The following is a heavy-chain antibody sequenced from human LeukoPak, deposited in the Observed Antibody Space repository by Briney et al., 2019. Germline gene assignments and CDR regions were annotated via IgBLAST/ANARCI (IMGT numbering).Heavy chain of an antibody. Sequence: GGSLRLSCAVSGCTFSSYEMNWVRQAPGKGLEWVSYISSSGSTIYYADSVKGRFTISRDNAKNSLYLQMNSLRAEDTAVYYCARDTPRYYGSGSYYNWPEFDYWGQGTLVTVSS. V-gene: IGHV3-48*03. CDR1: GCTFSSYE. CDR2: ISSSGSTI. D-gene: IGHD3-10*01. J-gene: IGHJ4*02. CDR3: ARDTPRYYGSGSYYNWPEFDY.